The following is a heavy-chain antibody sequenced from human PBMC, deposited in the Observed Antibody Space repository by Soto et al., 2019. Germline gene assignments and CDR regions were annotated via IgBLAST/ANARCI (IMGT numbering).Heavy chain of an antibody. V-gene: IGHV1-18*04. CDR2: ISAYNGNT. J-gene: IGHJ6*02. CDR1: GYTFTSYG. Sequence: ASVKVSCKASGYTFTSYGISWVRQAPGQGLEWMGWISAYNGNTNYAQKLQGRVTMTTDTSTSTAYMELRSLRSDDTAVYYCARDHTVGYYGSGSYYQLYGMDVWGQGTTVTVSS. D-gene: IGHD3-10*01. CDR3: ARDHTVGYYGSGSYYQLYGMDV.